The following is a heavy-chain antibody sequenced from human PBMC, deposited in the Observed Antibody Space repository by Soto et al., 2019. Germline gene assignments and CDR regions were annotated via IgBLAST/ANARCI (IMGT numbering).Heavy chain of an antibody. D-gene: IGHD1-26*01. V-gene: IGHV5-51*01. CDR2: IYTGDSDT. CDR1: GYSFTSYW. Sequence: GEALKITWKGSGYSFTSYWIGWVRQMPGKGLEWMVIIYTGDSDTRYSPSFQGQVTISADKSIITAYLQWSSLKPSDTAMYYCARGGPVGGMYYFDXWGQGTLVTVSX. J-gene: IGHJ4*02. CDR3: ARGGPVGGMYYFDX.